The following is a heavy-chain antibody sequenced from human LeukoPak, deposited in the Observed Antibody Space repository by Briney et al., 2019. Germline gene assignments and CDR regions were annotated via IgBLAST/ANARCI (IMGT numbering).Heavy chain of an antibody. CDR2: INHSGST. CDR3: ARHGRGSTVTTYYYYYYMDV. V-gene: IGHV4-34*01. CDR1: GGSFSGFY. J-gene: IGHJ6*03. Sequence: PSETLSLTCAVYGGSFSGFYWSWIRQPPGKGLEWIGEINHSGSTNYNPSLKSRVTISVDTSKNQFSLKLSSVTAADTAVYYCARHGRGSTVTTYYYYYYMDVWGKRDHGHRLL. D-gene: IGHD4-11*01.